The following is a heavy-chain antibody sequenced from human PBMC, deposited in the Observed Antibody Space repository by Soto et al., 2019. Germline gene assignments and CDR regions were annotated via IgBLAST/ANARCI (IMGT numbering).Heavy chain of an antibody. V-gene: IGHV4-59*08. Sequence: PSGTLSISGTDSSGASSSYYLSWIRQPPGKGLEWIGYIYYSGSTNYNPSLKSRVTISVDTSKNQFSLKLSSVTAADTAVYYCARLGEYYDSSGYYRTINWFDPRGQRTLVTVS. J-gene: IGHJ5*02. CDR1: SGASSSYY. CDR3: ARLGEYYDSSGYYRTINWFDP. CDR2: IYYSGST. D-gene: IGHD3-22*01.